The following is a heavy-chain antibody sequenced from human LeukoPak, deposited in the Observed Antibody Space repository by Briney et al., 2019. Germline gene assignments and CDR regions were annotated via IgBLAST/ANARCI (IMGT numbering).Heavy chain of an antibody. J-gene: IGHJ6*02. CDR1: GFTFSNAW. Sequence: GGSLRLSCAASGFTFSNAWMSWVRQAPGKGLEWVGRIKSKTDGRPTNYTAPVKGRFTISRDDSKNTLYLQMNSLKTEDTAVYYCTTGPFDYYGSASYLANGMDVWGQGTTVTVSS. D-gene: IGHD3-10*01. CDR2: IKSKTDGRPT. CDR3: TTGPFDYYGSASYLANGMDV. V-gene: IGHV3-15*01.